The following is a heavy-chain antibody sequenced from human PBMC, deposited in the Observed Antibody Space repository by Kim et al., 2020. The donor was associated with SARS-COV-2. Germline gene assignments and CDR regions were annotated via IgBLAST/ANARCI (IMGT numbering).Heavy chain of an antibody. CDR1: GFTFSSYE. CDR2: ISSRGMTK. D-gene: IGHD2-15*01. V-gene: IGHV3-48*03. J-gene: IGHJ4*02. CDR3: ARTGSGRGNYFDY. Sequence: GGSLRLSCAASGFTFSSYEMNWVRQAPGKGLEWVSYISSRGMTKYYADSVKGRFTISRDNAKNSMYLQMNSLRAEDTAVYYCARTGSGRGNYFDYWGQGILVTVSS.